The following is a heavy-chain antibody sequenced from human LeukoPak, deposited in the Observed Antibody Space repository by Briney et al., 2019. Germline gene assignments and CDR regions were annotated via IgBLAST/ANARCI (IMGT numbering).Heavy chain of an antibody. Sequence: SETLSLTCTVSGGSISSGSYYWSWTRQPAGKGLDWIGRIYTSGSTYYNPSLKSRVTIPVDTSKNQFSLKLSSVTAADTAVYYCAREWIQVYYFDYWGQGTLVTVSS. J-gene: IGHJ4*02. CDR3: AREWIQVYYFDY. CDR2: IYTSGST. V-gene: IGHV4-61*02. CDR1: GGSISSGSYY. D-gene: IGHD5-18*01.